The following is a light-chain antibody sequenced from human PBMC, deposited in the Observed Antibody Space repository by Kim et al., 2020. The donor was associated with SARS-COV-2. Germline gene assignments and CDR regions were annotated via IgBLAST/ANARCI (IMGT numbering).Light chain of an antibody. CDR3: SSYAGNTNFCI. CDR2: DVT. J-gene: IGLJ1*01. Sequence: SVTTSCAGTISDVGAYDCVSWYQQHPGEAPKLLIYDVTKRPSGVPDRFSGSKSGNTASLTVSGLQADDEADYYCSSYAGNTNFCIFGGGTKVTVL. V-gene: IGLV2-8*01. CDR1: ISDVGAYDC.